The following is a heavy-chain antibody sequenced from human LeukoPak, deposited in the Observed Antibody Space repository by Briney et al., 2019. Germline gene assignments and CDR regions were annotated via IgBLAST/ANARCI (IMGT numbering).Heavy chain of an antibody. CDR2: IKPDGSED. Sequence: GGSLRLSCAASGFTFSSYAMSWVRQAPGKGLEWVASIKPDGSEDFYADSVKGRFNISRDNAKNSLFLQMTNLKAEDTAVYYCAVDRRFKIFDYWGQGTLVTVSS. J-gene: IGHJ4*02. D-gene: IGHD5-24*01. CDR1: GFTFSSYA. CDR3: AVDRRFKIFDY. V-gene: IGHV3-7*01.